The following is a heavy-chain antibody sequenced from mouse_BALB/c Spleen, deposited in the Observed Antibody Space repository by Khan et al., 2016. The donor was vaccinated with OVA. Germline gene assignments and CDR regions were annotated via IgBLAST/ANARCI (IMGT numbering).Heavy chain of an antibody. CDR3: ARHNYGPFAY. CDR1: GFTFSTYA. D-gene: IGHD1-1*01. V-gene: IGHV5-6*01. J-gene: IGHJ3*01. Sequence: EVELVESGGDLVQPGGSLKLSCAASGFTFSTYAMSWVRQTPDKRLEWVATISSDGDYIYYPDSVKGRFTISRDNANNTLYLQMSSLRSEDTAMYYCARHNYGPFAYWGQGTLVTVSA. CDR2: ISSDGDYI.